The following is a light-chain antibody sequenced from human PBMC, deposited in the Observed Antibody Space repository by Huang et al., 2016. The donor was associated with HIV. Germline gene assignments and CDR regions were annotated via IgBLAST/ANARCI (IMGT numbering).Light chain of an antibody. Sequence: AIRITQSPSSLSASTGDIVTITCRASQGISSYLAWYQQEPGRAPRLLIYAASTLQSGVPSRFSGSGSGADFTLTISGLQSEDFATYYCQQYYTYPRTFGQGTKLEIK. CDR1: QGISSY. CDR3: QQYYTYPRT. V-gene: IGKV1-8*01. J-gene: IGKJ1*01. CDR2: AAS.